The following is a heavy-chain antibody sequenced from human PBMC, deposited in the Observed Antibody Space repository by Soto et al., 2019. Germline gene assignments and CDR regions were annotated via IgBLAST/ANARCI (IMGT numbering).Heavy chain of an antibody. J-gene: IGHJ6*02. CDR3: ARIRGYDYYDYYGMDV. CDR1: GYTFTSYA. Sequence: ASVKVSCKASGYTFTSYAMHWVRQAPGQRLEWMGWINAGNGNTKYSQKFQGRVTITRDTSASTAYMELSSLRSEDTAVYYCARIRGYDYYDYYGMDVWGQGTTVTVSS. V-gene: IGHV1-3*01. D-gene: IGHD5-12*01. CDR2: INAGNGNT.